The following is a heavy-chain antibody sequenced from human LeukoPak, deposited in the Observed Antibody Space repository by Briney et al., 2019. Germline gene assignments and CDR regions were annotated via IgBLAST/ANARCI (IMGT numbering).Heavy chain of an antibody. V-gene: IGHV4-31*03. CDR3: ARRMIRSNPMYGYYYGMDV. CDR2: IYYSGST. Sequence: SETLSLTCTVSGGSISSGGYYWSWLRQHPGTGLEWIGYIYYSGSTYYNPSLKSRVTISVDTSKNQFSLKLSSVTAADTAVYYCARRMIRSNPMYGYYYGMDVWGQGTTVTVSS. CDR1: GGSISSGGYY. J-gene: IGHJ6*02. D-gene: IGHD4-4*01.